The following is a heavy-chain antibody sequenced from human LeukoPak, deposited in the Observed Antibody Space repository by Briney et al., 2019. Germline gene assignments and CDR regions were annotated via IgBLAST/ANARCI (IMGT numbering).Heavy chain of an antibody. Sequence: NPGGSLRLSCAASGFTFSSYSMNWVRQAPGKGLEWVSSISSSSSYIYYADSVKGRFTISRDNAKNSLYLQMNSLRAEDTAVYYCARDPEVDTAMVLFDYWGLGTLVTVSS. V-gene: IGHV3-21*01. CDR3: ARDPEVDTAMVLFDY. D-gene: IGHD5-18*01. CDR1: GFTFSSYS. CDR2: ISSSSSYI. J-gene: IGHJ4*02.